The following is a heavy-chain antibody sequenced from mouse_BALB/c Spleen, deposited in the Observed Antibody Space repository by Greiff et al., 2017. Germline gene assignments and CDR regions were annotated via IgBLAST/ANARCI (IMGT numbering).Heavy chain of an antibody. J-gene: IGHJ4*01. CDR2: ISNGGGST. CDR3: ARHDRYDAMDY. CDR1: GFTFSSYT. Sequence: EVQLVESGGGLVQPGGSLKLSCAASGFTFSSYTMSWVRQTPEKRLEWVAYISNGGGSTYYPDTVKGRFTISRDNAKNTLYLQMSSLKSEDTAMYYCARHDRYDAMDYWGQGTSVTVSS. V-gene: IGHV5-12-2*01. D-gene: IGHD2-14*01.